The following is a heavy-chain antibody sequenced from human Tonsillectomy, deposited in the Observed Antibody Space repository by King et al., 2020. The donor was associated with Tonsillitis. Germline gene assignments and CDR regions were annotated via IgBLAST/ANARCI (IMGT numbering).Heavy chain of an antibody. CDR2: IIPILGIT. Sequence: QFQLVQSGAEVKKPGSSVKVSCKASGGTFTSSAITWVRQAPGQGLEWMGRIIPILGITKYAQKFQGRVTITADKSTNTAYLDLSSLRSEDTAVYYCARARYGDLVPFDPWGQGTLVTVSS. J-gene: IGHJ5*02. CDR1: GGTFTSSA. V-gene: IGHV1-69*04. CDR3: ARARYGDLVPFDP. D-gene: IGHD4-17*01.